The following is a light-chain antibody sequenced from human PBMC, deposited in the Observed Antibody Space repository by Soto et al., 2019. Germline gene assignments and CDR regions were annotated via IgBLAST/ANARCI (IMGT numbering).Light chain of an antibody. CDR2: GAS. CDR1: QSFSGT. V-gene: IGKV3-15*01. Sequence: EIVMTQSPATLSVSPGERATLSCRASQSFSGTLAWYQQRPGQAPRLLIYGASTRATGIPARFSGSGSGTDFTLTISSLEYEDFAVYYCQQYNNWPPMYTFGQGTKLEIK. CDR3: QQYNNWPPMYT. J-gene: IGKJ2*01.